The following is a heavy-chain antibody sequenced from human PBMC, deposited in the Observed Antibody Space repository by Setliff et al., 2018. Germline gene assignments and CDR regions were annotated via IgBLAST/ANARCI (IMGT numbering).Heavy chain of an antibody. Sequence: PSETLSLTCSGSDASISSDGYYWSWIRQDPGKGLEWIGYIYYSGSTYYNPSLKSRVTISLDTSKNQFSLALNSVTAADTAVYYCARARTIAVKGGVFAVWGRGTLVTVSS. CDR1: DASISSDGYY. D-gene: IGHD6-19*01. J-gene: IGHJ2*01. CDR3: ARARTIAVKGGVFAV. V-gene: IGHV4-31*03. CDR2: IYYSGST.